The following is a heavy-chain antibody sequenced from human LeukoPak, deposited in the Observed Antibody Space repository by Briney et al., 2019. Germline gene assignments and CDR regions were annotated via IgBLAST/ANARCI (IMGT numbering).Heavy chain of an antibody. V-gene: IGHV3-30*04. CDR1: GFTFDTYA. CDR2: ISYDGGNI. CDR3: AREPPFGSGWSQNHFDH. J-gene: IGHJ4*02. Sequence: PGGSLRLSCAPSGFTFDTYAMHWVRQAPGKGLEWVALISYDGGNIYYAPSVQGRFTISRDNSQNILYLQMNSLRPEDTAVYYCAREPPFGSGWSQNHFDHWGQGTLVTVSS. D-gene: IGHD6-19*01.